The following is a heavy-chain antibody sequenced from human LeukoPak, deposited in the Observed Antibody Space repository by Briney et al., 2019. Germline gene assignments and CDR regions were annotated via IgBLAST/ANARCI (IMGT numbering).Heavy chain of an antibody. Sequence: GASVKVSCKVSGYTLTELSMHWVRQAPGKGLEWMGGFDPEDGETIYAQKFQGRVTMAEDTSTDTAYMELSSLRSEDTAVYYCATPITGYRGGWYYFDYWGRGTLVTVSS. D-gene: IGHD6-19*01. J-gene: IGHJ4*02. V-gene: IGHV1-24*01. CDR1: GYTLTELS. CDR2: FDPEDGET. CDR3: ATPITGYRGGWYYFDY.